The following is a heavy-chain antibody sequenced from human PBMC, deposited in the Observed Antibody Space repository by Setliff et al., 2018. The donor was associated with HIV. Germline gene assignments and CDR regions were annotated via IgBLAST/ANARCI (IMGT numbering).Heavy chain of an antibody. Sequence: SETLSLTCTVSGGSINSGEYYWSWSRQHPGKGLEWIGYIYYTGDTYYNPPLKSRVTMSIDPSKNQFSLRLSSVTAADTAVYYCARWYTTGRGWFDPWGQGTLVTVSS. J-gene: IGHJ5*02. D-gene: IGHD6-25*01. CDR3: ARWYTTGRGWFDP. CDR1: GGSINSGEYY. V-gene: IGHV4-31*02. CDR2: IYYTGDT.